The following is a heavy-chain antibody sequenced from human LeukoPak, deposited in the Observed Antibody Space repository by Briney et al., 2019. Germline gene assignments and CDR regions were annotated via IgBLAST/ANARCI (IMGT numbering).Heavy chain of an antibody. CDR2: ISRSSTTT. CDR1: GFTFSTYT. J-gene: IGHJ4*02. CDR3: VTRCDGDCPLTY. D-gene: IGHD2-21*02. Sequence: GGSLRLSCAASGFTFSTYTMNWVRQAPGKGLEWISYISRSSTTTHYADSVKGRFTISRDDAENSLYLQMNSLRVEDTAVYYCVTRCDGDCPLTYWGQGTLVTVSS. V-gene: IGHV3-48*04.